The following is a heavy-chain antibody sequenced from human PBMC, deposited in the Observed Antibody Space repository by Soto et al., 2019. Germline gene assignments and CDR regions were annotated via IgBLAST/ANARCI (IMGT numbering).Heavy chain of an antibody. CDR1: GLTFSRYW. Sequence: RLPCAASGLTFSRYWISCVSQAQEKELEWVANIKQDGSEKYYVDSVKGRFTISRDNAKNSLYLQMNSLRAEDTTVYYCLRDAASRLIRGVIGYRGKGTLVTVSS. CDR3: LRDAASRLIRGVIGY. D-gene: IGHD3-10*01. V-gene: IGHV3-7*01. CDR2: IKQDGSEK. J-gene: IGHJ4*02.